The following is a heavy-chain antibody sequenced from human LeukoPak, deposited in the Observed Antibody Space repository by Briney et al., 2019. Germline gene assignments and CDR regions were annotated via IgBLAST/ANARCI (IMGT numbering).Heavy chain of an antibody. D-gene: IGHD6-19*01. J-gene: IGHJ4*02. V-gene: IGHV4-39*07. Sequence: PSETLSLTCTVSGGSISSSSYYWGWIRQPPGKGLEWIGSIYYSGSTYYNPSLKSRVTISVDTSKNQFSLKLSSVTAADTAVYYCARTRWVTGYSSGWALFDYWGQGTLVTVSS. CDR3: ARTRWVTGYSSGWALFDY. CDR2: IYYSGST. CDR1: GGSISSSSYY.